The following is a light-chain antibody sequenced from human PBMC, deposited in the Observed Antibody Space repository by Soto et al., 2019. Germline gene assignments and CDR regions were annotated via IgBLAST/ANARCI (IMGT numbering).Light chain of an antibody. CDR2: GTS. J-gene: IGKJ2*01. Sequence: ETVLTQSPGTLSFSPGERATLSCRASQSVSSSYLAWYQHKPGQAPRLLISGTSSRATGIPDRFTGSGPGTEFTLTISSLQSEDIAVYYCQQSHNWYTFGQGTKVDI. V-gene: IGKV3-20*01. CDR3: QQSHNWYT. CDR1: QSVSSSY.